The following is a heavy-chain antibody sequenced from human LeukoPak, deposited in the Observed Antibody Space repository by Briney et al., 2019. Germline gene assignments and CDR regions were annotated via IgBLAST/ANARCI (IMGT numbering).Heavy chain of an antibody. V-gene: IGHV3-53*01. CDR1: GFTVSSNY. D-gene: IGHD4-23*01. Sequence: PGGSLRLSCAASGFTVSSNYMSWVRQAPGKGLEWVSVIYSGGSTYYTDSVKGRFTISRDKSKNKMYLQMNSLRAEDTAVYYCARVRYDYGGNSQDYWGQGTLVTVSS. CDR3: ARVRYDYGGNSQDY. J-gene: IGHJ4*02. CDR2: IYSGGST.